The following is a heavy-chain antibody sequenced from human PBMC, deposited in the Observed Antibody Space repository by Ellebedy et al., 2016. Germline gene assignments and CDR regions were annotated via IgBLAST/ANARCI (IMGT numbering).Heavy chain of an antibody. Sequence: GESLKISCAASGFTFSSYGMHWVRQAPGKGLEWVAVISYDGSNKYYADSVKGRFTISRDNSKNTLYLQMNSLRAEDTAVYYCAQGGNSYFDYWGQGTLVTVSS. CDR2: ISYDGSNK. CDR1: GFTFSSYG. V-gene: IGHV3-30*18. CDR3: AQGGNSYFDY. J-gene: IGHJ4*02. D-gene: IGHD4-23*01.